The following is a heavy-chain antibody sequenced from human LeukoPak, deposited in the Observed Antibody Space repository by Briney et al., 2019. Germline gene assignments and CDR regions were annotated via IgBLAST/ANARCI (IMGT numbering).Heavy chain of an antibody. CDR2: ISWNSGSI. CDR3: ARMYFDNRYYYYYYMDV. CDR1: GFTFDDYA. V-gene: IGHV3-9*01. D-gene: IGHD3-9*01. J-gene: IGHJ6*03. Sequence: TGGSLRLSCAASGFTFDDYAMHWVRQAPGKGLEWVSGISWNSGSIGYADSVKGRFTISRDNAKNSLYLQMNSLRAEDTAVYYCARMYFDNRYYYYYYMDVWGKGTTVTVSS.